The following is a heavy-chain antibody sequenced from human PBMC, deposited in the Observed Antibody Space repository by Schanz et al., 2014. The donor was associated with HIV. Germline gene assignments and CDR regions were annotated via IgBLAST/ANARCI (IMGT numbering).Heavy chain of an antibody. V-gene: IGHV3-9*01. CDR1: GFTFDDYA. D-gene: IGHD5-18*01. J-gene: IGHJ6*02. Sequence: EVQLVESGGGLVQPGRSLRLSCTASGFTFDDYAMHWARQAPGKGLEWVSGISWNSDSKGYADSVKGRFTISRDNAKNSLYLQMNSLRAEDTALYYCAKDRGVVSGMVTNYYYGMDVWGQGTTVTVSS. CDR3: AKDRGVVSGMVTNYYYGMDV. CDR2: ISWNSDSK.